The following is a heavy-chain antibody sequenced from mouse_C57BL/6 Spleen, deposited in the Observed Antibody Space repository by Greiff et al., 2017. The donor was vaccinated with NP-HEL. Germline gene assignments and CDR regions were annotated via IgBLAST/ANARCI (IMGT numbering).Heavy chain of an antibody. CDR1: GFTFSDYG. CDR2: ISSGSSTI. Sequence: EVQRVESGGGLVKPGGSLKLSCAASGFTFSDYGMHWVRQAPEKGLEWVAYISSGSSTIYYADTVKGRLTISRDNAKNTLFLQMTSLRSEDTAMYYCARTSQAFFDYWGQGTTLTVSS. D-gene: IGHD3-2*02. V-gene: IGHV5-17*01. J-gene: IGHJ2*01. CDR3: ARTSQAFFDY.